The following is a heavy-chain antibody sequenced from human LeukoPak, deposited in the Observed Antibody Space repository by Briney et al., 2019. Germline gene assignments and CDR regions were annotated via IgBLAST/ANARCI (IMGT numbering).Heavy chain of an antibody. CDR3: ATCGGDCFGAFDI. D-gene: IGHD2-21*02. V-gene: IGHV4-59*01. Sequence: SGTLSLTCTVSGGSISSYYWSWIRQPPGKGLEWIGYIYYSGSTNYNPSLKSRVTISVDTSKNQFSLKLSSVTAADTAVYYCATCGGDCFGAFDIWGQGTMVTVSS. CDR1: GGSISSYY. CDR2: IYYSGST. J-gene: IGHJ3*02.